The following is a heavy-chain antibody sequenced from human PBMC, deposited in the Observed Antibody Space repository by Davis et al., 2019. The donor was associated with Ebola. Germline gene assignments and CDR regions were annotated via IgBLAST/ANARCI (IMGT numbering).Heavy chain of an antibody. D-gene: IGHD5-12*01. CDR1: GDSVSSGSTA. J-gene: IGHJ4*02. CDR2: TYYSSKWFH. Sequence: PSETLSLTCAISGDSVSSGSTAWNWLRQSPLRGLEWLGSTYYSSKWFHDYAVSVNGRITINPDTSKNQFSLQLNSVTPEDTAVYYCARGWLRTGLDYWGQGAPVTVSS. V-gene: IGHV6-1*01. CDR3: ARGWLRTGLDY.